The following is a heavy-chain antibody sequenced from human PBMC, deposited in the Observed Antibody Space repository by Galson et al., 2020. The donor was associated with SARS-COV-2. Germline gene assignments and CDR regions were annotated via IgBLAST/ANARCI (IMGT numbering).Heavy chain of an antibody. CDR3: ARLKTGY. V-gene: IGHV3-23*01. D-gene: IGHD2-8*01. J-gene: IGHJ4*02. CDR1: GITLRSFR. Sequence: GESLKISCSAPGITLRSFRMTGVRQPPGRGLEWVSTIDTTGAKTLYADSVKGRFTISGDDSKDTLYLQMKGLKAGDTAICYCARLKTGYWVQGALVTVSA. CDR2: IDTTGAKT.